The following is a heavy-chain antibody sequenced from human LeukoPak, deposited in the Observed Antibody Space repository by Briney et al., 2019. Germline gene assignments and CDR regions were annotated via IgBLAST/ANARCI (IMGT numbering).Heavy chain of an antibody. CDR2: IYYTGDT. CDR1: GGSINDTGCY. D-gene: IGHD2-15*01. Sequence: SETLSLTCTVSGGSINDTGCYWVWVRQPPGKGLEWIGSIYYTGDTYYSPSLKSRVTMSVDTSKSQFSLKLTSVTAPDTAVYYCARHKDHWYFDLWGRGTLVTVSS. V-gene: IGHV4-39*01. J-gene: IGHJ2*01. CDR3: ARHKDHWYFDL.